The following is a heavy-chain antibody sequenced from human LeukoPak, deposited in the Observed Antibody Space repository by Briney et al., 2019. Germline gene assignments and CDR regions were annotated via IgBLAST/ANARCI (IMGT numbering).Heavy chain of an antibody. V-gene: IGHV3-48*03. J-gene: IGHJ4*02. CDR3: ARAAHSSGWYAHFDY. D-gene: IGHD6-19*01. CDR1: GFTFSSYE. CDR2: ISSSGNTI. Sequence: PGGSLRLSCAASGFTFSSYEMNWVRQAPGKGLEWVSHISSSGNTIYNADSVKGRFTISRDNAENSMYLQMTSLRAEDTAVYYCARAAHSSGWYAHFDYWGQGTLVTVSS.